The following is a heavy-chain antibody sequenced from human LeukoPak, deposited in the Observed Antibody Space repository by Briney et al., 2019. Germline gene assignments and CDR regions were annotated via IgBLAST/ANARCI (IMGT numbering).Heavy chain of an antibody. CDR3: AREWYCSSTSCYDYYYYYMDV. D-gene: IGHD2-2*01. J-gene: IGHJ6*03. CDR2: IYYSGST. V-gene: IGHV4-30-4*08. CDR1: GGSISSGDYY. Sequence: SETLSLTCTVSGGSISSGDYYWSWIHQPPGKGLEWIGYIYYSGSTYYNPSLKSRVTVSVDTSKNQFSLKLSSVTAADTAVYYCAREWYCSSTSCYDYYYYYMDVWGKGTTVTVSS.